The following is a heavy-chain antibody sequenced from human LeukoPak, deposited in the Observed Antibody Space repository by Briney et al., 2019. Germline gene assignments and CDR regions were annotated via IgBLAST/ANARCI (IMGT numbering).Heavy chain of an antibody. J-gene: IGHJ4*02. CDR3: ARSTGPIDY. D-gene: IGHD1-1*01. V-gene: IGHV6-1*01. CDR2: TYYRSKWST. Sequence: SQTLSLTFAISGDSVSINSAAQNWIRQSPSRGLEWLGRTYYRSKWSTYYAVSVKSRISINRDTSKNQISLQLNSVTPEDTAVYYCARSTGPIDYWGQGILVTVSS. CDR1: GDSVSINSAA.